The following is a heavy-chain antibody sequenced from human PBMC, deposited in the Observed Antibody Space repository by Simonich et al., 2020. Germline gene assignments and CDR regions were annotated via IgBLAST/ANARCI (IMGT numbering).Heavy chain of an antibody. CDR3: AREGIAARDAFDI. Sequence: EVQLVESGGGLVQPGGSLRLSCAASGFTFSSYWMSWVRQAPGKGLEGVGNIKQDGSEKYYVDSVKGRFTISRDNAKNSLYLQMNSLRAEDTAVYYCAREGIAARDAFDIWGQGTMVTVSS. D-gene: IGHD6-6*01. J-gene: IGHJ3*02. CDR2: IKQDGSEK. V-gene: IGHV3-7*01. CDR1: GFTFSSYW.